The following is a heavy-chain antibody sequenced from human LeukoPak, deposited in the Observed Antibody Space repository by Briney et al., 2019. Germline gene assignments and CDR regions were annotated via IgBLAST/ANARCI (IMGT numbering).Heavy chain of an antibody. Sequence: SETLSLTSSVSDGSISSYYWSWIRQPPGKGLEWIGYIYYSGSTNYDPSLKSRVTISVDTSKNQFSLKLSSVTAADTAVYYCARVLAHYDILTGYYTPYFDYWGQGTLVTVSS. CDR2: IYYSGST. CDR3: ARVLAHYDILTGYYTPYFDY. V-gene: IGHV4-59*01. CDR1: DGSISSYY. D-gene: IGHD3-9*01. J-gene: IGHJ4*02.